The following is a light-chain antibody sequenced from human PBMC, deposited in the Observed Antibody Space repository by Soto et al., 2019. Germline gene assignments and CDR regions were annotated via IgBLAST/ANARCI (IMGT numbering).Light chain of an antibody. V-gene: IGLV2-23*01. J-gene: IGLJ1*01. Sequence: QSALTQPASVSGSPGQSITFSCTGTSSDVGNYNLVSWYQQHPGRAPKLIIYEGSKRPSGVSNRFSGSKSGNTASLTISGLQAEDEADYYCCSYAGSSSYVFGTGTKLTVL. CDR2: EGS. CDR1: SSDVGNYNL. CDR3: CSYAGSSSYV.